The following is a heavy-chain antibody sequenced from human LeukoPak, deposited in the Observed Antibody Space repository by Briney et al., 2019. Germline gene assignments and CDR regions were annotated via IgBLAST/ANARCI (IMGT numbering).Heavy chain of an antibody. D-gene: IGHD2-2*01. J-gene: IGHJ4*02. V-gene: IGHV4-39*07. CDR2: TYYSGST. CDR3: ARVWEDIVVVPAAITFDY. Sequence: SETLSLTCTVSGGSISSSSYYWGWIRQPPGKGLEWIGSTYYSGSTYYNPSLKSRVTISVDTSKNQFSLKLSSVTAADTAVYYCARVWEDIVVVPAAITFDYWGQGTLVTVSS. CDR1: GGSISSSSYY.